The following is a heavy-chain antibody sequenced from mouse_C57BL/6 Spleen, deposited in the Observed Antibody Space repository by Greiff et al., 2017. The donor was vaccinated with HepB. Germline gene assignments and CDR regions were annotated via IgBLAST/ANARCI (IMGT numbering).Heavy chain of an antibody. V-gene: IGHV1-22*01. J-gene: IGHJ3*01. CDR1: GYTFTDYN. Sequence: EVKLEESGPELVKPGASVKMSCKASGYTFTDYNMHWVKQSHGKSLEWIGYINPNNGGTSYNQKFKGKATLTVNKSSSTAYMELRSLTSEDSAVYYCARKTRDVGWFAYWGQGTLVTVSA. CDR3: ARKTRDVGWFAY. D-gene: IGHD3-1*01. CDR2: INPNNGGT.